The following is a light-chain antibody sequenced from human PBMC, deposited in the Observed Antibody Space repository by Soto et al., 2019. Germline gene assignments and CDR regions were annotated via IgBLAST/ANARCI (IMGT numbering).Light chain of an antibody. CDR2: GAS. CDR1: QSVSSN. Sequence: EIVMTQSPATLSVSPGERATLSCRASQSVSSNLAWYQQKPGQAPRLLIYGASTRATGIPARFSGSGSGTAFTPTIISLRSQDVAVYYCQQYYNWPPLTFGGGTKVEIK. J-gene: IGKJ4*01. CDR3: QQYYNWPPLT. V-gene: IGKV3-15*01.